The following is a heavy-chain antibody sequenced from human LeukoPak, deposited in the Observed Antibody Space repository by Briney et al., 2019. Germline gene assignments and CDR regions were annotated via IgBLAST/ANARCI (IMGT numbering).Heavy chain of an antibody. CDR3: ARDDYYGSGSYWGAFDI. D-gene: IGHD3-10*01. CDR1: GSTFSSYS. V-gene: IGHV3-21*01. CDR2: ISSSSSYI. Sequence: GGSLRLSCAASGSTFSSYSMNWVRQAPGKGLEWVSSISSSSSYIYYADSVKGRFTISRDNAKNSLYLQMNSLRAEDTAMYYCARDDYYGSGSYWGAFDIWGQGTMVTVSS. J-gene: IGHJ3*02.